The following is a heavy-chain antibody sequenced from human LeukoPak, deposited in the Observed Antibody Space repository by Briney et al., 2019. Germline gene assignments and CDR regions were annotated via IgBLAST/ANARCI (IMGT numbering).Heavy chain of an antibody. J-gene: IGHJ5*02. D-gene: IGHD1-26*01. CDR2: IKSESDGGTT. CDR3: TTSGWFDH. CDR1: GFTFSSYA. V-gene: IGHV3-15*01. Sequence: GGSLRLSCAASGFTFSSYAMSWVRQAPGKGLEWVGRIKSESDGGTTDYAAPVKGRFTISRDDSKNTLFLQMNSLQTEDTAVYYCTTSGWFDHWGQGTLVTVSS.